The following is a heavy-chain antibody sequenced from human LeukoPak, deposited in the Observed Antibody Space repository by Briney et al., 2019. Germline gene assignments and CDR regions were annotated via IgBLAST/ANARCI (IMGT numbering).Heavy chain of an antibody. CDR2: IYYSWST. J-gene: IGHJ4*02. CDR3: ASLRLYHYDTRGYVRSY. V-gene: IGHV4-59*12. CDR1: GGSISSYY. D-gene: IGHD3-22*01. Sequence: SETLSLTCTVSGGSISSYYWSWIRQPPGKGLECIGYIYYSWSTNYNPSLKSRVTISVDTSKNHFSLKLSSVSAADTAVYYCASLRLYHYDTRGYVRSYWGQGTLVTVSS.